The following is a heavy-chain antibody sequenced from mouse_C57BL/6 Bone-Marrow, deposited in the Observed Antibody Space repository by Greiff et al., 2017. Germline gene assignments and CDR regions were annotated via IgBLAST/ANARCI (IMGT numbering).Heavy chain of an antibody. J-gene: IGHJ4*01. V-gene: IGHV10-1*01. D-gene: IGHD2-12*01. CDR3: VSYDPLSIDY. CDR2: IRSKSNNYAT. Sequence: EVKLVESGGGLVQPKGSLKLSCAASGFSFNTYAMNWVRQAPGKGLEWVARIRSKSNNYATYYADSVKDRFTISRDYPESMLYLKMNNLKTEDTAMYYCVSYDPLSIDYWGQGTSVTVSS. CDR1: GFSFNTYA.